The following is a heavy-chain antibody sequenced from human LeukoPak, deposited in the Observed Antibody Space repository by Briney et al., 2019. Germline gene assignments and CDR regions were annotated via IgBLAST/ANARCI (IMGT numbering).Heavy chain of an antibody. J-gene: IGHJ4*02. CDR1: GFTFSSYW. Sequence: PGGSLRLSCAAFGFTFSSYWMTWVRQAPGKGLEWVANTKQDRSERNYVDSVKGRFTISRDNAKNSLYLQMNTLRDEDTAVYYCATGAGCGYWGQGTLVTVSS. D-gene: IGHD6-19*01. CDR2: TKQDRSER. V-gene: IGHV3-7*03. CDR3: ATGAGCGY.